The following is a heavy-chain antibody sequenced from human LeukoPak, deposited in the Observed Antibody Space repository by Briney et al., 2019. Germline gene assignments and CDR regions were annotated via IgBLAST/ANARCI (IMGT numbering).Heavy chain of an antibody. CDR2: IYTTGDT. CDR1: SGSIRSYH. D-gene: IGHD1-1*01. J-gene: IGHJ4*02. Sequence: SETLSLTCTVSSGSIRSYHWAWIRQPAGKELEWIGRIYTTGDTDYNPSLKSRVTMSVDTSKNQFSLNLRSVTTADTAFYYCARNGYTKSWTHLDYWRQGSLVSVSS. CDR3: ARNGYTKSWTHLDY. V-gene: IGHV4-4*07.